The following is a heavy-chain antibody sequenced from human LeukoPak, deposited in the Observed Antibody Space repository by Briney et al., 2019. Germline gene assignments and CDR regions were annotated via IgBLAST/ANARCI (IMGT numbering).Heavy chain of an antibody. Sequence: SQTLSLTCTVSGGSISSGSYYWSWIRQPAGKGLEWIGRIYTSGSTNYNPSLKSRVTISVDTSKNQFSLKLSSVTAADTAAYYCARDRSKQWLSWYFDLWGRGTLVTVSS. J-gene: IGHJ2*01. CDR1: GGSISSGSYY. CDR2: IYTSGST. CDR3: ARDRSKQWLSWYFDL. D-gene: IGHD6-19*01. V-gene: IGHV4-61*02.